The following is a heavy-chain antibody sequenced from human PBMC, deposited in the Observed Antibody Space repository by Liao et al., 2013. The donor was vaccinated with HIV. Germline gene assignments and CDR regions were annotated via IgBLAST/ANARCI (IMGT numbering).Heavy chain of an antibody. CDR3: ARARIAVAGYYYYMDV. D-gene: IGHD6-19*01. V-gene: IGHV4-4*07. CDR1: GGSISSYY. CDR2: IYTSGST. Sequence: QVQLQESGPGLVKPSETLSLTCTVSGGSISSYYWSWIRQPAGKGLEWIGRIYTSGSTNYNPSLKSRVTILVDTSKNQFSLKLSSVTAADTAVYYCARARIAVAGYYYYMDVWGKGTTVTVSS. J-gene: IGHJ6*03.